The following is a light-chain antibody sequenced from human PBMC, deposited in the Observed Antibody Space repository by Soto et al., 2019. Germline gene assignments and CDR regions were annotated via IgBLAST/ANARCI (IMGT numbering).Light chain of an antibody. V-gene: IGKV3-15*01. CDR3: QQYYDWPLT. J-gene: IGKJ4*01. Sequence: EIVMTQSPATLSVSPGERATLSCRASQSVGSSLAWYQHKPGQAPRLVIYGASTRATGTPARFSGSGSGTEFTLTISSLQSEDFAVYYCQQYYDWPLTFGGGTKVEIK. CDR2: GAS. CDR1: QSVGSS.